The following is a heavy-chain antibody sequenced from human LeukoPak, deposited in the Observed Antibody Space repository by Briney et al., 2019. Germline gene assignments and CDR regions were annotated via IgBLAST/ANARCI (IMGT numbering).Heavy chain of an antibody. J-gene: IGHJ6*02. Sequence: TSETLSLTCTVSGGSISSYYWSWIRQPPGKGLEWIGYIYYSGSTNYNPSLKSRVTISVDTSKNQFSLKLSSVTAADTAVYYCARECRNYSGSPPYYYYYGMDVWGQGTTVTVSS. CDR2: IYYSGST. V-gene: IGHV4-59*01. CDR1: GGSISSYY. CDR3: ARECRNYSGSPPYYYYYGMDV. D-gene: IGHD1-26*01.